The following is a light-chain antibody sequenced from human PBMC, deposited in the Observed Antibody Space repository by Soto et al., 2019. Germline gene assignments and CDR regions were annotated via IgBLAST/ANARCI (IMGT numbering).Light chain of an antibody. CDR3: QQRSSWT. J-gene: IGKJ1*01. CDR2: DAS. Sequence: EIVLTQSRATLSLSPGERATLSCRASQSVSSFLGWYQQKPGQAPRLLIYDASNRATGIPARFSGSGSGTDFTLTISSLEPEDFAVYYCQQRSSWTFGQGTKVEIK. V-gene: IGKV3-11*01. CDR1: QSVSSF.